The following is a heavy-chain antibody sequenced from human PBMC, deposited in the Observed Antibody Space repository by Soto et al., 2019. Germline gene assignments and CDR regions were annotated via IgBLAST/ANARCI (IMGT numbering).Heavy chain of an antibody. CDR2: IYYSWST. CDR3: ATLWFGEADY. Sequence: QLQLQESGPGLLKPSETLSLTCTVSGGSMSTSYYWGWIRQPPGKGREWIGSIYYSWSTYYNPSLKSRVTISVDTSKNQFSLKLTSVTAADTSVYYCATLWFGEADYWGQGTLVTVSS. V-gene: IGHV4-39*01. J-gene: IGHJ4*02. D-gene: IGHD3-10*01. CDR1: GGSMSTSYY.